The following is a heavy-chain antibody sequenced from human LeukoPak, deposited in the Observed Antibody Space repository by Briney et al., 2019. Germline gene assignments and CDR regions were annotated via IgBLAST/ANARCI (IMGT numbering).Heavy chain of an antibody. CDR1: GLTVSSNY. J-gene: IGHJ4*02. V-gene: IGHV3-66*01. CDR2: IYSGGAT. D-gene: IGHD6-25*01. CDR3: ASSGGRGY. Sequence: PGGSLRLSCAVSGLTVSSNYMSWVRQAPGKGLEWVSLIYSGGATYYAESVKGRFTISRDKSKNTLYLQMNSLRVEDTAVYYCASSGGRGYWGQGTLVTVSS.